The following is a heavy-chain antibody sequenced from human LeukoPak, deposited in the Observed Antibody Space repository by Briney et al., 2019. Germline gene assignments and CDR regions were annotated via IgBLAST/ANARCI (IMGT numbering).Heavy chain of an antibody. V-gene: IGHV4-31*03. D-gene: IGHD6-6*01. CDR1: GGSISSGGYY. CDR2: IYYSGST. J-gene: IGHJ4*02. Sequence: PSETLSLTCTVSGGSISSGGYYWSWIRQHPGKGLEWIGYIYYSGSTYYNPSLKSRVTISVDTSKNQFSLKLSSVTAAGTAVYYCARNGLYSSSSPLDYWGQGTLVTVSS. CDR3: ARNGLYSSSSPLDY.